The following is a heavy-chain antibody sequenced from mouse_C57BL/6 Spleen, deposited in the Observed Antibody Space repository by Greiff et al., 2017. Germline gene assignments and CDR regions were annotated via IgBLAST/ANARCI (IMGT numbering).Heavy chain of an antibody. CDR2: INPNNGGT. V-gene: IGHV1-26*01. D-gene: IGHD2-4*01. J-gene: IGHJ4*01. CDR3: ARSYYDYDVGGMDY. Sequence: EVQLQQSGPELVKPGASVKISCKASGYTFTDYYMNWVKQSHGKSLEWIGDINPNNGGTSYNQKFKGKATLTVDKSSSTAYMELRSLTSEDAAVYYCARSYYDYDVGGMDYWGQGTSVTVSS. CDR1: GYTFTDYY.